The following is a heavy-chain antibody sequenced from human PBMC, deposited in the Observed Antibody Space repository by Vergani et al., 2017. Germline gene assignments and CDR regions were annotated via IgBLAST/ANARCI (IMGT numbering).Heavy chain of an antibody. CDR1: GGSISSYY. CDR2: IYYSGST. J-gene: IGHJ4*02. Sequence: QVQLQESGPGLVKPSETLSLTCTVSGGSISSYYWSWIRQPPGKGLEWIGYIYYSGSTYYNPSLKSRVTISVDTSKNQFSLKLSSVTAADTAVYYCARSVGYSSSWCDYWGQGTLVTVSS. D-gene: IGHD6-13*01. CDR3: ARSVGYSSSWCDY. V-gene: IGHV4-30-4*08.